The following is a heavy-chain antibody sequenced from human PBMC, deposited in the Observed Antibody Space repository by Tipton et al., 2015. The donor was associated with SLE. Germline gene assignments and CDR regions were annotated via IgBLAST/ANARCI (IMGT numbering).Heavy chain of an antibody. CDR2: IYYSGST. V-gene: IGHV4-30-4*01. CDR1: GGSISSGDYY. D-gene: IGHD3-10*01. Sequence: GLVKPSETLSLTCTVSGGSISSGDYYWSWIRQPPGKGLEWMGYIYYSGSTYYNPSLKSRVTISVDTSKNQFSLKLSSVTAADTAVYYCATGLGELFYYYGMDVWGQGTTVTVSS. J-gene: IGHJ6*02. CDR3: ATGLGELFYYYGMDV.